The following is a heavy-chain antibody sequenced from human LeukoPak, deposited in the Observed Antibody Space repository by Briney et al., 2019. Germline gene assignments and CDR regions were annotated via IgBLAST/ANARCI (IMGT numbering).Heavy chain of an antibody. CDR3: ASTGQTDSSGYYYGY. V-gene: IGHV1-69*04. CDR2: IIPILGIA. J-gene: IGHJ4*02. CDR1: GGTFSSYA. D-gene: IGHD3-22*01. Sequence: VASVKVSCKASGGTFSSYAISWVRQAPGQGLEWMGRIIPILGIANYAQKFQGRVTITADKSTSTAYMELSSLRSEDTAVYYCASTGQTDSSGYYYGYWGQGTLVTVSS.